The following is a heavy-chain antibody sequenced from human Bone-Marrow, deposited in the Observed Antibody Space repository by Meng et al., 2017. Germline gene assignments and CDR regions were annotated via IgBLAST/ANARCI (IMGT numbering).Heavy chain of an antibody. CDR1: GGSFRGYY. Sequence: GPLQQWGAGMLEPSETLSLTCAVYGGSFRGYYGSWIRQPPGKGLEWIGEINHSGSTNYNPSLKSRVTISVDTSKNQFSLKLSSVTAADTAVYYCARAKRIYSGYGWWFDPWGQGTLVTVSS. V-gene: IGHV4-34*01. D-gene: IGHD5-12*01. J-gene: IGHJ5*02. CDR3: ARAKRIYSGYGWWFDP. CDR2: INHSGST.